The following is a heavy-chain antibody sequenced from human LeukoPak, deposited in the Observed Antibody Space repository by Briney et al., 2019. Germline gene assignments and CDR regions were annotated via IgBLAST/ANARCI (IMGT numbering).Heavy chain of an antibody. Sequence: PGGSLRLSCADSGFSPSSYVMNWVRQGPRGGLGWVSRICGSGGGTYYADSARGRFTISKDISKNTLYPQMDSQRAEDTGVYCCAKVRSPWVVTAPPPGYWGQGTLVTVSS. J-gene: IGHJ4*02. CDR1: GFSPSSYV. D-gene: IGHD2-21*02. CDR2: ICGSGGGT. CDR3: AKVRSPWVVTAPPPGY. V-gene: IGHV3-23*01.